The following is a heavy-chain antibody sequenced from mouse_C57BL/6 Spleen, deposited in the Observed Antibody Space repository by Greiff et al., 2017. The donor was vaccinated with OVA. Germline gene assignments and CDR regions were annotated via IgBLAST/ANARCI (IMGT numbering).Heavy chain of an antibody. J-gene: IGHJ4*01. Sequence: VQLQQSGPELVKPGDSVKISCKASGYSFTGYFMNWVMQSHGKSLEWIGRINPYNGDTFYNQKFKGKATLTVDKSSSTAHMELRSLTSEDSAVYYCAREGITTVVSAMDYRGQGTSVTVSS. CDR1: GYSFTGYF. D-gene: IGHD1-1*01. V-gene: IGHV1-20*01. CDR2: INPYNGDT. CDR3: AREGITTVVSAMDY.